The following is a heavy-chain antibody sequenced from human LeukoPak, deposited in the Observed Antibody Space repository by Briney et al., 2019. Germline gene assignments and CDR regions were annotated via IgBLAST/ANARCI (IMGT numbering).Heavy chain of an antibody. CDR3: ARGRHTFIAVDYFDY. J-gene: IGHJ4*02. V-gene: IGHV3-20*04. CDR1: GFTFDDYG. Sequence: SGGSLRLSCAASGFTFDDYGMSWVRQVPGKGLEWASGINWNGGSTGYADSVKGRFTISRDNAKNSLYLQMNSLRAEDSALYYCARGRHTFIAVDYFDYWGQGTLVTVSS. D-gene: IGHD6-19*01. CDR2: INWNGGST.